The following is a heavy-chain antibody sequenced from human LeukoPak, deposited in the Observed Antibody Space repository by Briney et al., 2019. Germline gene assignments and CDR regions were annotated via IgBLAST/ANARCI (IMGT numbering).Heavy chain of an antibody. J-gene: IGHJ6*03. Sequence: EASVKVSCKASGYTFTSYGISWVRQAPGQGLEWMGWISAYNGNTNYAQKLQGRVTMTTDTSTSTAYMVLRSLRSDDTAVYYCARRHYGDYYMDVWGKGTTVTVSS. D-gene: IGHD4-17*01. CDR2: ISAYNGNT. CDR3: ARRHYGDYYMDV. CDR1: GYTFTSYG. V-gene: IGHV1-18*01.